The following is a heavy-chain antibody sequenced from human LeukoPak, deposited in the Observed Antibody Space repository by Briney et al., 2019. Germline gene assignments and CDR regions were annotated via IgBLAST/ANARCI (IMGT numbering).Heavy chain of an antibody. CDR1: GYTFTGYY. D-gene: IGHD4-17*01. CDR3: AGNYGDYGYYGMDV. V-gene: IGHV1-2*04. CDR2: INPNSGGT. Sequence: ASVKVSCKASGYTFTGYYMHWVRQAPGQGLEWMGWINPNSGGTNYAQKFQGWVTMTRDTSISTAYMELSRLRSDDTAVYYCAGNYGDYGYYGMDVWGQGTTVTVSS. J-gene: IGHJ6*02.